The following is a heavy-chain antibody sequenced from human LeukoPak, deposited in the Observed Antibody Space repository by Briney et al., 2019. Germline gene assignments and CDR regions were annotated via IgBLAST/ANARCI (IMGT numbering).Heavy chain of an antibody. D-gene: IGHD5-18*01. J-gene: IGHJ6*02. CDR3: AKGEDTAMAHYYYGMDV. CDR2: ISGNGDIT. V-gene: IGHV3-23*01. CDR1: GFTFSSYA. Sequence: PGGSLRLSCAASGFTFSSYAMSWVRQAPGKGLEWVSAISGNGDITYYTDSVKGRFTISRDNSKNTLYLQMNSLRAEDTAVYYCAKGEDTAMAHYYYGMDVWGQGTTVTVSS.